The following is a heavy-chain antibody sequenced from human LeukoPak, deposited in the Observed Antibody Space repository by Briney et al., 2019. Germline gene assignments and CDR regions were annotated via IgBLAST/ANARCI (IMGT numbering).Heavy chain of an antibody. CDR2: ISAYNGNT. V-gene: IGHV1-18*01. D-gene: IGHD3-22*01. J-gene: IGHJ4*02. CDR1: GYTFTSYG. Sequence: ASVKVSCKASGYTFTSYGISWVRQAPGQGLEWMGWISAYNGNTNYAQKLQGRVTITADKSTSTAYMELSSLRSEDTAVYYCASQSITMIAQGGNYWGQGTLVTVSS. CDR3: ASQSITMIAQGGNY.